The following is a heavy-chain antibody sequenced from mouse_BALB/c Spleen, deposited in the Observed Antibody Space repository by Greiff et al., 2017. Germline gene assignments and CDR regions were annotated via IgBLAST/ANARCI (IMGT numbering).Heavy chain of an antibody. CDR3: ARSGDYYGSSSWFAY. J-gene: IGHJ3*01. Sequence: QVQLQQSGAELVRPGSSVKISCKASGYAFSSYWMNWVKQRPGQGLEWIGQIYPGDGDTNYNGKFKGKATLTADKSSSTAYMQLSSLTSEDSAVYFCARSGDYYGSSSWFAYWGQGTLVTVSA. V-gene: IGHV1-80*01. CDR1: GYAFSSYW. D-gene: IGHD1-1*01. CDR2: IYPGDGDT.